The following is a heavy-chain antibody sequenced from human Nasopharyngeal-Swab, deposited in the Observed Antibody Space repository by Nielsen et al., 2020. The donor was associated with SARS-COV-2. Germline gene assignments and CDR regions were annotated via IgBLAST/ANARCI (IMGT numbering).Heavy chain of an antibody. J-gene: IGHJ6*02. CDR3: ARDAYYDFLGDYSYGLDV. CDR2: IYHSGST. Sequence: SETLSLTCSVSGSSISSNYYWGWIRQPPGKGLEWIGNIYHSGSTNYNPSLKSRVTISVDTSKNQFSLKLNSVTAADTAVYYCARDAYYDFLGDYSYGLDVWGHGATVTVSS. D-gene: IGHD3-3*01. V-gene: IGHV4-38-2*02. CDR1: GSSISSNYY.